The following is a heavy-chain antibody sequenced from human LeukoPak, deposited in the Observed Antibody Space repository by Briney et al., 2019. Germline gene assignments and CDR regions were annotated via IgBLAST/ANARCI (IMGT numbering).Heavy chain of an antibody. CDR3: ARQLGGWFDP. CDR1: GFTFSSYS. D-gene: IGHD6-13*01. Sequence: GGSLRLSCAASGFTFSSYSMNWVRQAPGKGLEWVSSISSSSSYIYYADSVKGRFTISRDNAKNSLYLRMNSLRAEDTAVYYCARQLGGWFDPWGQGTLVTVSS. V-gene: IGHV3-21*01. CDR2: ISSSSSYI. J-gene: IGHJ5*02.